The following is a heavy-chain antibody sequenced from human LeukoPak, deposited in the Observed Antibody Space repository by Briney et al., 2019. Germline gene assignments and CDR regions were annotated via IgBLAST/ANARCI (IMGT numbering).Heavy chain of an antibody. CDR2: ISDGSGRT. D-gene: IGHD3-10*01. J-gene: IGHJ4*02. Sequence: PGGSLRLSCAASGFTFSNYAMTWVRQAPGKGLEWVSTISDGSGRTYYADSVKGRFTVSRDNSRNTLYLEMNSLRAEDTAVYYCAKAYSYSSGSYYSHFDFWGQGTLVTVSS. V-gene: IGHV3-23*01. CDR1: GFTFSNYA. CDR3: AKAYSYSSGSYYSHFDF.